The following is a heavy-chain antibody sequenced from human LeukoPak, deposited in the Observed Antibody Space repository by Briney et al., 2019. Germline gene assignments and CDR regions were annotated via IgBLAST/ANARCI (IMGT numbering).Heavy chain of an antibody. J-gene: IGHJ4*02. Sequence: PGGSLRLSCAVSEFTFSRYWMSWVRQAPGKGLEWVANINQDGSEDAYVDSVKGRFTISRDNARNSLYPRMNSLRAEDTAVYYCATFDYFGSGGLFDCWGQGTLVTVSS. CDR1: EFTFSRYW. D-gene: IGHD3-10*01. CDR3: ATFDYFGSGGLFDC. CDR2: INQDGSED. V-gene: IGHV3-7*01.